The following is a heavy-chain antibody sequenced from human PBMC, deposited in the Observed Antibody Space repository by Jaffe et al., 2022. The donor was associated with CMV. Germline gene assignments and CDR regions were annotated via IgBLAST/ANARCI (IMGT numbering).Heavy chain of an antibody. V-gene: IGHV3-48*03. CDR3: ARELGWVKFDY. CDR1: GFTFSSYE. D-gene: IGHD2-21*01. J-gene: IGHJ4*02. Sequence: EVQLVESGGGLVQPGGSLRLSCAASGFTFSSYEMNWVRQAPGKGLEWVSYISSSGSTIYYADSVKGRFTISRDNAKNSLYLQMNSLRAEDTAVYYCARELGWVKFDYWGQGTLVTVSS. CDR2: ISSSGSTI.